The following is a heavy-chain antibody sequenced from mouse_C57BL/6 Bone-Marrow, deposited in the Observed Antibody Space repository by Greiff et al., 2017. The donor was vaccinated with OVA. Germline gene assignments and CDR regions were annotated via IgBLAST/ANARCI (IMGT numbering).Heavy chain of an antibody. V-gene: IGHV1-11*01. CDR1: GYTFTDHI. J-gene: IGHJ4*01. CDR2: IYPVSGET. Sequence: LMESGAELASPGASVTLSCKASGYTFTDHIMNWVKKRPGQGLEWIGRIYPVSGETNYNQKFMGKATFSVDRSSSTVYMVLNSLTSEDPAVYYCGRSYGSSPYYYAMDYWGQGTSVTVSS. D-gene: IGHD1-1*01. CDR3: GRSYGSSPYYYAMDY.